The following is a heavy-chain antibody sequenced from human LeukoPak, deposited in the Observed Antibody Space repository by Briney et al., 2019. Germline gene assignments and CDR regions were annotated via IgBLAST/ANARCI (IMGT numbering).Heavy chain of an antibody. Sequence: ASVKVSCKASGGTFSSYAINWVRQATGQGLEWIGWMNPNSGNTGYAQKFQGRVTMTRNTSISTAYMELSSLRSDDTAVYYCARGGGGNYYYYYMDVWGKGTTVTVSS. CDR1: GGTFSSYA. CDR3: ARGGGGNYYYYYMDV. J-gene: IGHJ6*03. V-gene: IGHV1-8*02. CDR2: MNPNSGNT. D-gene: IGHD3-16*01.